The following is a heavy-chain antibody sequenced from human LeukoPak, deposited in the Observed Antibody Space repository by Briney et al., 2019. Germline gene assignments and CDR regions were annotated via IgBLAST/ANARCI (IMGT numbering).Heavy chain of an antibody. CDR1: GYTFTIYG. D-gene: IGHD2-15*01. CDR3: AGLSYSEGF. V-gene: IGHV1-46*01. CDR2: INPSGVST. Sequence: ASLTVSCTASGYTFTIYGISWVRQAPGHGLEWMGLINPSGVSTIYAQKLQGKVTMTRDTSTSTVYMDLSSLRSEDTAVYYCAGLSYSEGFWGQGTLVTVSS. J-gene: IGHJ4*02.